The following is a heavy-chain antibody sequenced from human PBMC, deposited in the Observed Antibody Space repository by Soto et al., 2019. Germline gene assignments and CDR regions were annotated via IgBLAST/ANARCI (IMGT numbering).Heavy chain of an antibody. CDR2: VNPNTGNT. CDR1: GYTFRSYD. J-gene: IGHJ5*01. Sequence: QVQLVQSGAEVKKPGASVKVSCTGSGYTFRSYDIHWVRQATGLGLEWMGWVNPNTGNTGYAQKFQGRVTMTRDMSKRSAPMEVNSLTSEDMAIYYCARAYGAGSFDFWGQGTLVSVSS. V-gene: IGHV1-8*01. D-gene: IGHD3-10*01. CDR3: ARAYGAGSFDF.